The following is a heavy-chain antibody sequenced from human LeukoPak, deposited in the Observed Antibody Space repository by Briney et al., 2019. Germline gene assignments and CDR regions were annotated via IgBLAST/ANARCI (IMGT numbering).Heavy chain of an antibody. D-gene: IGHD3-3*01. CDR1: GFTFSSFA. CDR2: ISVSGSTT. V-gene: IGHV3-23*01. CDR3: AKGRRFLEWLLLDS. J-gene: IGHJ4*02. Sequence: GASLRLSCAASGFTFSSFAMSWVRQAPGKGLECVSTISVSGSTTYYAGSVKGRFTISRVSSKNTLYLHMKSVRAEDTAVYYCAKGRRFLEWLLLDSWGQGILVTATS.